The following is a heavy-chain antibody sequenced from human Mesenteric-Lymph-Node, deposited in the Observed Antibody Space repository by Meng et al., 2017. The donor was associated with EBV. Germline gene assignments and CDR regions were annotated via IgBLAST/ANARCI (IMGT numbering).Heavy chain of an antibody. D-gene: IGHD2-21*02. V-gene: IGHV3-21*01. J-gene: IGHJ4*02. CDR3: ARLSLVTNPGY. CDR1: GFTFNVHD. Sequence: EVLELEGDMVRPGASVRVSGASSGFTFNVHDMNWVRQAPGQGLEWVSSISSCTSDISYADSVKCRFTISRDNAKTSLYLQMNSLRAEDTAVYYCARLSLVTNPGYWGQGTLVTVSS. CDR2: ISSCTSDI.